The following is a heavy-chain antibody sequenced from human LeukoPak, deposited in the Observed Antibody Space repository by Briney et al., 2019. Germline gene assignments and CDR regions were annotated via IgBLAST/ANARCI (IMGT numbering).Heavy chain of an antibody. CDR1: GFTFSSYS. CDR2: ISSSSSYI. D-gene: IGHD3-22*01. CDR3: ASGPGGYYDSSGSFDY. J-gene: IGHJ4*02. V-gene: IGHV3-21*01. Sequence: GGSLGLSYAASGFTFSSYSMNWVRQAPGKGLEWVSSISSSSSYIYYADSVKGRFTISRDNAKNSLYLQMNSLRAEDTAVYYCASGPGGYYDSSGSFDYWGQGTLVTVSS.